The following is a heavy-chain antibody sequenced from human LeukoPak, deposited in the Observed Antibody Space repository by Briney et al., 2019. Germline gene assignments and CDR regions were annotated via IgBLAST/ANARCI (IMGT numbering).Heavy chain of an antibody. CDR3: AKDYYYDSSGYHFDY. D-gene: IGHD3-22*01. V-gene: IGHV3-9*01. Sequence: PGGSLRLSCAASGFTFDDYAMHWVRQALGKGPEWVSGISWNSGSIGYADSVKGRFTISRDNAKNSLYLQMNSLRAEDTALYYCAKDYYYDSSGYHFDYWGQGTLVTVSS. CDR1: GFTFDDYA. J-gene: IGHJ4*02. CDR2: ISWNSGSI.